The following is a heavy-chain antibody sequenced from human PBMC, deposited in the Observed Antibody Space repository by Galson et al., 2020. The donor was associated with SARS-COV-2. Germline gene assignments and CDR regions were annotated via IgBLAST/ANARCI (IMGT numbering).Heavy chain of an antibody. CDR2: ISWDGGST. D-gene: IGHD6-19*01. Sequence: GGSLRLSCAASGFTFDDYTMHWVRQAPGKGLEWVSLISWDGGSTYYADSVKGRFTISRDNSKNSLYLQMNSLRTEDTALYYCAKDAGDNQRLGYFDYWGQGTLVTVSS. J-gene: IGHJ4*02. V-gene: IGHV3-43*01. CDR1: GFTFDDYT. CDR3: AKDAGDNQRLGYFDY.